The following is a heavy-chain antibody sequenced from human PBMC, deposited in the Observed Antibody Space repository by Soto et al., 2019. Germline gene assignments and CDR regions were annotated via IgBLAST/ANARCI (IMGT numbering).Heavy chain of an antibody. V-gene: IGHV4-31*03. CDR1: GGSISSGGYY. CDR2: IYYSGST. J-gene: IGHJ4*02. D-gene: IGHD4-4*01. CDR3: ARGGGYYSNYRRIDY. Sequence: SQTLSLTCTVSGGSISSGGYYWSWIRQHPGKGLEWIGYIYYSGSTYYNPSFKSRVTISVDTSKNQFSLKLSSVTAADTAVYYCARGGGYYSNYRRIDYWGQGTLVTVSS.